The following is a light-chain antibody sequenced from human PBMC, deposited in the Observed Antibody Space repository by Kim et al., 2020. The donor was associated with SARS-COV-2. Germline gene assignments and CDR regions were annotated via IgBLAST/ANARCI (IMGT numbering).Light chain of an antibody. Sequence: EIVLTQSPGTLSLSSGERATLSCRASQSVRSNYLAWYQQKPGQAPRLLIYGASNRPPGIPDTFSGSGSGTDFTLTISRLEPEDFAVYYCQQYGVSPWTFGQGTKVDIK. CDR1: QSVRSNY. V-gene: IGKV3-20*01. J-gene: IGKJ1*01. CDR3: QQYGVSPWT. CDR2: GAS.